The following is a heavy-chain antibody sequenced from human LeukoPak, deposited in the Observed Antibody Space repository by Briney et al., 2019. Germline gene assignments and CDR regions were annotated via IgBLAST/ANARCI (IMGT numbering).Heavy chain of an antibody. V-gene: IGHV3-30*02. D-gene: IGHD6-19*01. CDR3: AKDAIAVAAYYYMDV. J-gene: IGHJ6*03. Sequence: GGSLRLSCAASGFTFSSYGMHWVRQAPGKGLEWVAFIRCDGSNKYYADSVKGRFTISRDNSKNTLYLQMNSLRAEDTAVYYCAKDAIAVAAYYYMDVWGKGTTVTVSS. CDR2: IRCDGSNK. CDR1: GFTFSSYG.